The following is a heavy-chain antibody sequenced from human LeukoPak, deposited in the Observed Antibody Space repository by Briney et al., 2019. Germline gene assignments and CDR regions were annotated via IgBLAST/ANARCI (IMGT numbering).Heavy chain of an antibody. D-gene: IGHD3-16*02. V-gene: IGHV4-34*01. J-gene: IGHJ4*02. Sequence: XGXXWXWIRXPPXKGLEWIGEINHSGSTNYNPSLKSRVTISVDTSKNQFSLKLSSVTAADTAVYYCARGRGDYVWGSYRYTYYFDYWGQGTLVTVSS. CDR1: XGXX. CDR2: INHSGST. CDR3: ARGRGDYVWGSYRYTYYFDY.